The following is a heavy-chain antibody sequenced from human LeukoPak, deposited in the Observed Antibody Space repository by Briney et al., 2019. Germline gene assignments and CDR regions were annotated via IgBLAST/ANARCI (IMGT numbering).Heavy chain of an antibody. CDR2: IPFDGSDE. J-gene: IGHJ6*03. CDR1: GFRLTTYG. V-gene: IGHV3-30*02. Sequence: GGSLRLSCEVSGFRLTTYGTHWVRQAPGKGLEWVAYIPFDGSDEYYVDSVKGRFSISRDNSKNTLFLQMDSLRPEDTAVYYCAKGLRTGVGPYMGYRYYMDVWGKGATVTVSS. D-gene: IGHD3-16*01. CDR3: AKGLRTGVGPYMGYRYYMDV.